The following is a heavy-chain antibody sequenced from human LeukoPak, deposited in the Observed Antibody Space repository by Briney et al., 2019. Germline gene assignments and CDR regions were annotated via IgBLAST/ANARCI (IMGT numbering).Heavy chain of an antibody. D-gene: IGHD3-16*02. CDR1: GGSISSHY. CDR3: ARVSDDYVWGSYRYAHFDY. CDR2: IYYSGST. Sequence: PSETLSLTCTVSGGSISSHYWSRIRQPPGKGLEWIGYIYYSGSTNYNPSLKSRVTISVDTSKNQFSLKLSSVTAADTAVYYCARVSDDYVWGSYRYAHFDYRGQGTLVTVSS. J-gene: IGHJ4*02. V-gene: IGHV4-59*11.